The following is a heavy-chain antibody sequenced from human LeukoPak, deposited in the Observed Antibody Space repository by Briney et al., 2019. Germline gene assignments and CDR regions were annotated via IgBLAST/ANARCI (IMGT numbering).Heavy chain of an antibody. CDR2: ISSSSTYI. J-gene: IGHJ4*02. V-gene: IGHV3-21*01. Sequence: GGSLRLSCAASGFTFSSHSMNWVRQAPGKGLEWVSSISSSSTYIYYADSVKGRFTISRDNAKNSLYLQMNSLRSEDTAVYYCASDYCSGTSCEDAFDYWGQGTLVTVSS. CDR3: ASDYCSGTSCEDAFDY. CDR1: GFTFSSHS. D-gene: IGHD2-2*01.